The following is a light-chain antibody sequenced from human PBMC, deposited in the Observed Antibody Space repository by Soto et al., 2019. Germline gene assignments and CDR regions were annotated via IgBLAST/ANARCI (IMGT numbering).Light chain of an antibody. CDR2: KVS. CDR1: QSLVHSDGNTY. J-gene: IGKJ1*01. CDR3: VQTIHWPWT. V-gene: IGKV2-30*02. Sequence: DVVMTQSPLSMPVTLGQPASISCRSSQSLVHSDGNTYLNWFQQRQGQSPRRXXYKVSNRDSGVPDRFSGSGSGTDVTMKISRVEAEDGWVYYCVQTIHWPWTFGQGTKVDIK.